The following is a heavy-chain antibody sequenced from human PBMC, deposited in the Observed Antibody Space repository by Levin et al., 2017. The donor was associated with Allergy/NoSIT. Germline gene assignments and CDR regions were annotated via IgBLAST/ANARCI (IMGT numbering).Heavy chain of an antibody. J-gene: IGHJ4*02. CDR3: AREPGTLMATIPDGADY. Sequence: GGSLRLSCAASGFTFSSYWMSWVRQAPGKGLEWVANIKQDGSEKYYVDSVKGRFTISRDNAKNSLYLQMNSLRAEDTAVYYCAREPGTLMATIPDGADYWGQGTLVTVSS. D-gene: IGHD5-24*01. CDR1: GFTFSSYW. V-gene: IGHV3-7*01. CDR2: IKQDGSEK.